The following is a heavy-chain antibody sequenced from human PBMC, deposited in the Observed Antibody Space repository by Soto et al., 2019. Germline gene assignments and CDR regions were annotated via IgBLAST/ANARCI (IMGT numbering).Heavy chain of an antibody. CDR3: TRAAVAGTVWFDP. J-gene: IGHJ5*02. V-gene: IGHV3-74*01. CDR1: GFTSSSHW. CDR2: INSDGSST. D-gene: IGHD6-19*01. Sequence: PGGSLRLSCAASGFTSSSHWMHWVRQAPGKGPVWVSRINSDGSSTSYADSVKGRFTISRDNAKNTLYLQMNSLRVEDTAVYYCTRAAVAGTVWFDPWGQGILVTVSS.